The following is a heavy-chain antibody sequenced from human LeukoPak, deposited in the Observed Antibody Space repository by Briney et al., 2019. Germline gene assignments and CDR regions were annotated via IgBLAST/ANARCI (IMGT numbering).Heavy chain of an antibody. D-gene: IGHD6-13*01. J-gene: IGHJ4*02. CDR3: AKGGGLYSTSYFDY. CDR2: ISWNSGSI. Sequence: GRSLRLSCAASGFTFDDYAMHWVRQAPGKGLEWVSGISWNSGSIGYADSVKGRFTISRDNAKNSLYLQMNSLRAEDMALYYCAKGGGLYSTSYFDYWGQGTLVTVSS. CDR1: GFTFDDYA. V-gene: IGHV3-9*03.